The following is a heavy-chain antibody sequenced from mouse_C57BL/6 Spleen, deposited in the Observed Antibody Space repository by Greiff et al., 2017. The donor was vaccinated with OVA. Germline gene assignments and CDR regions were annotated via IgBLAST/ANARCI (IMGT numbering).Heavy chain of an antibody. D-gene: IGHD4-1*01. V-gene: IGHV1-52*01. CDR1: GYTFTSYW. CDR3: AREATGTRNFDY. J-gene: IGHJ2*01. Sequence: QVQLQQSGAELVRPGSSVKLSCKASGYTFTSYWMHWVKQRPIQGLEWIGNIDPSDSETHYDQKFKDKATLTVDKSSSTAYMQLSSLTSEDSAVYYCAREATGTRNFDYWGQGTTLTVSS. CDR2: IDPSDSET.